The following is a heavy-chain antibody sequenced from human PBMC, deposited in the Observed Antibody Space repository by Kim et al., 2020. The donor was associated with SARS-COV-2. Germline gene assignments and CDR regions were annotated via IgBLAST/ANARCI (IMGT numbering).Heavy chain of an antibody. CDR3: ARESRHSMDV. V-gene: IGHV3-74*01. CDR2: IKRDGTYT. J-gene: IGHJ6*02. CDR1: GFTFSNYW. Sequence: GGSLRLSCAASGFTFSNYWMSWVRQAPGKGPVCVSLIKRDGTYTSYADSVKGRFTISRDNAKNAVYLQMNRLRADDTAVYYCARESRHSMDVWGQGTTVTVSS.